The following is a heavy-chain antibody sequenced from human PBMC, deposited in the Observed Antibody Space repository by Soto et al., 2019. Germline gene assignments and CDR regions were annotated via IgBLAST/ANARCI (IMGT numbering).Heavy chain of an antibody. J-gene: IGHJ4*02. CDR3: VPPGPGY. D-gene: IGHD1-1*01. CDR1: GGTFSSYG. CDR2: INAGNGNT. V-gene: IGHV1-3*01. Sequence: QVQLVQSGAEVKKPGSSVKVSCKASGGTFSSYGINWVRQAPGQRLEWMGWINAGNGNTKYSQKFQGRVTITRDTSASTAYMELSSLRSEDTAVYYCVPPGPGYWGQGTLVTVSS.